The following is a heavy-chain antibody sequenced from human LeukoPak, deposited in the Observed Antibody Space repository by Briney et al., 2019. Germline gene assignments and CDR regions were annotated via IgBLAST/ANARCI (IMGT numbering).Heavy chain of an antibody. V-gene: IGHV3-11*01. D-gene: IGHD1-26*01. J-gene: IGHJ4*02. Sequence: PGGSLRLSCAASRFTFSDYYMSWIRQAPGKGLEGVSYISSSGTTIYYADSVKGRFTISRDNAKNSLYLQMNSLRAEDTAVYYCARDGSYWDFDYWGQGTLVTVSS. CDR2: ISSSGTTI. CDR1: RFTFSDYY. CDR3: ARDGSYWDFDY.